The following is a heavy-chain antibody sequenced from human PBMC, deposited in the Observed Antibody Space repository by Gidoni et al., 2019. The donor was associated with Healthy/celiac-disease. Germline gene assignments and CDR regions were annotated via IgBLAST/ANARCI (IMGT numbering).Heavy chain of an antibody. J-gene: IGHJ4*02. CDR1: GFPLSTSL. V-gene: IGHV3-15*01. D-gene: IGHD3-9*01. CDR3: TTGDGVRYFDWLLTDY. CDR2: IKSKTDGGTT. Sequence: VPLVESGGGLVNPAGSLRLSCAASGFPLSTSLMSWVRQSPGKGLEWVGRIKSKTDGGTTDYAAHVKGRFTSSRDDAKNTLYLQRNSLKTEETAVYYCTTGDGVRYFDWLLTDYWGQGTLVTVSS.